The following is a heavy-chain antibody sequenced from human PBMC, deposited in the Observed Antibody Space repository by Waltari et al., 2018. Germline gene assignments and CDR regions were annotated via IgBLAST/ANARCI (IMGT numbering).Heavy chain of an antibody. CDR1: GFTFSSYA. J-gene: IGHJ4*02. CDR2: ISGSGGST. Sequence: EVQLLESGGGLVQPGGSLRLSCAASGFTFSSYAMSWVRQAPGKGLEWVSAISGSGGSTYYADSVKGRFTISRDNSKNTLYLQMNSLRAEDTAVYYCTKGYSSGPGPFDYWGQGTLVTVSS. V-gene: IGHV3-23*01. CDR3: TKGYSSGPGPFDY. D-gene: IGHD6-19*01.